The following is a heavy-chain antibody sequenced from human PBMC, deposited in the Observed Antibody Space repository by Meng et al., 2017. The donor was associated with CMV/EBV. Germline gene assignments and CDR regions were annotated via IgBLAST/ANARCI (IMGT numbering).Heavy chain of an antibody. CDR1: TFSSYA. J-gene: IGHJ5*02. V-gene: IGHV1-69*01. Sequence: TFSSYAISWVRQAPGQGLEWMGGIIPIFGTANYAQKFQGRVTITADESTSTVYMELSSLRSEDTAVYYCARVFAPNYDFWSGQRFDPWGQGTLVTVSS. CDR2: IIPIFGTA. D-gene: IGHD3-3*01. CDR3: ARVFAPNYDFWSGQRFDP.